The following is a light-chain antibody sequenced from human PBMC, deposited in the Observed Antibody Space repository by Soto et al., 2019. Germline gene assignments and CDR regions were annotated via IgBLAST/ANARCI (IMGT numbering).Light chain of an antibody. J-gene: IGLJ1*01. V-gene: IGLV1-40*01. CDR2: GNT. CDR1: TSNIGAGYD. Sequence: QSVLTQPPSVSGALGQRVTISCTGITSNIGAGYDVHWYQLLPGRAPKLLIYGNTNRPSGVPDRFSGSKSATSASLAITGLQAEDEAIYYCAAWDDSLNGPDYVFGTGTKLTVL. CDR3: AAWDDSLNGPDYV.